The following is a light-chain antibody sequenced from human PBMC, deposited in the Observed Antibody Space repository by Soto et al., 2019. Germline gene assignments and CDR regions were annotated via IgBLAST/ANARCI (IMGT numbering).Light chain of an antibody. J-gene: IGLJ3*02. Sequence: QSALTQPASVSGSPGQSITISCTGTRSDVGGYNFVSWYQQHPGKAPQLIIYEVSNRPSGVSNRFSGSKSGNTASLTISGLQAEDEADYCCSSYSSSSTLWVFGGGTKLTVL. CDR1: RSDVGGYNF. CDR3: SSYSSSSTLWV. V-gene: IGLV2-14*01. CDR2: EVS.